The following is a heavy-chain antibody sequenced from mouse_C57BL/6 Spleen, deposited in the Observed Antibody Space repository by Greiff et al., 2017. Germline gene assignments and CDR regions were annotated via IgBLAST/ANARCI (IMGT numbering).Heavy chain of an antibody. CDR2: INPDNGGT. CDR3: ARKWTETAAMDY. Sequence: VQLQQSGPELVKPGASVKIPCKASGYTFTDYNMDWVQQSHGKSLEWIGDINPDNGGTIYNQKVTGQGTLTVDKSSSTAYMELRSLTSEDTAVYYCARKWTETAAMDYWGQGTSVTVSS. V-gene: IGHV1-18*01. J-gene: IGHJ4*01. CDR1: GYTFTDYN. D-gene: IGHD1-3*01.